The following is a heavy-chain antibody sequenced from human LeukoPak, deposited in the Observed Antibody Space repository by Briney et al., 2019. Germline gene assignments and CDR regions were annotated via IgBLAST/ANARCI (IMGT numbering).Heavy chain of an antibody. J-gene: IGHJ5*02. CDR3: ARQEQQLVWGFDP. V-gene: IGHV1-69*06. CDR1: GGTFSSYA. Sequence: ASVKVSCKASGGTFSSYAISWVRQAPGQGLEWMGGIIPIFGTANYAQKFQGRVTITADKSTSTAYMELSSLKASDTAMYYCARQEQQLVWGFDPWDQGTLVTVSS. CDR2: IIPIFGTA. D-gene: IGHD6-13*01.